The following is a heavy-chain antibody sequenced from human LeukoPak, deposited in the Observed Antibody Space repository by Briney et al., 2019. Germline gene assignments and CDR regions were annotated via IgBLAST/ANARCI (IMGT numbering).Heavy chain of an antibody. D-gene: IGHD3-10*01. J-gene: IGHJ4*02. CDR1: GFTFSSYE. V-gene: IGHV3-48*03. CDR3: GRDGTYYYGSFDY. CDR2: ISSSGSTI. Sequence: GGSLRLSCAASGFTFSSYEMNWVRQAPGKGLEWVSYISSSGSTIYYADSVKGRFTISRDNAKNSLYLQMNSLRAEDTAVYYCGRDGTYYYGSFDYWGQGTLVTVSS.